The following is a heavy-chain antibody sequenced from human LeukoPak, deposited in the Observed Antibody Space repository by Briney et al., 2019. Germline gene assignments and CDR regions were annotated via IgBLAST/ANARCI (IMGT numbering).Heavy chain of an antibody. Sequence: PSETLSLTCTVSGGSISSSSYYWGWIRQPPGKGLEWIGSIYYSGSTNYNPSLKSRVTISVDTSKNQFSLKLSSATAADTAVYYCASGGWLVRGWFDPWGQGTLVTVSS. J-gene: IGHJ5*02. CDR3: ASGGWLVRGWFDP. CDR1: GGSISSSSYY. CDR2: IYYSGST. V-gene: IGHV4-39*07. D-gene: IGHD6-19*01.